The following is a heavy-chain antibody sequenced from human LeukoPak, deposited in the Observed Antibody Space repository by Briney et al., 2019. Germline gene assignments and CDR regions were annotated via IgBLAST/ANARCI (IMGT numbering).Heavy chain of an antibody. Sequence: SETLSLTCTVSGGSITSYYWSWIRQPPGKGLEWIGYIYYSGSANYNPSLKSRVTISVDTSKNQFSLKLSSVTAADTAVYYCARSDYGDYDVGVFLFYWGQGTLVTVSS. V-gene: IGHV4-59*01. CDR1: GGSITSYY. D-gene: IGHD4-17*01. J-gene: IGHJ4*02. CDR2: IYYSGSA. CDR3: ARSDYGDYDVGVFLFY.